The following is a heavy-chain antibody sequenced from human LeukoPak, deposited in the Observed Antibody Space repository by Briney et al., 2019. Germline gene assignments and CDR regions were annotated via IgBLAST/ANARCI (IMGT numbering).Heavy chain of an antibody. CDR2: IYYSGST. D-gene: IGHD6-6*01. Sequence: SETLSLTCTVSGGSISTYYWSWIRQPPGKGLEWIGYIYYSGSTNYNPSLKSRVTISVDTSKNQFSLKLSSVTAADTAVYYCVRQNPYSSSFYYFDYWGQGTLVTVSS. V-gene: IGHV4-59*01. CDR1: GGSISTYY. J-gene: IGHJ4*02. CDR3: VRQNPYSSSFYYFDY.